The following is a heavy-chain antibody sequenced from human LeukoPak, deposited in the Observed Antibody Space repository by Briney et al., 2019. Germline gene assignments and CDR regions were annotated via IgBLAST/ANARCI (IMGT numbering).Heavy chain of an antibody. V-gene: IGHV3-48*03. CDR3: ARDGHGSGSYYYYYYYYYMDV. CDR1: GFTFSSYE. Sequence: PGGSLRLSCAASGFTFSSYEMNWVRQAPGKGLEWISYISSSGSTIYYADSVKGRFTISRDNAKNSLYLQMNSLRDEDTAVYYCARDGHGSGSYYYYYYYYYMDVWGKGTTVTISS. J-gene: IGHJ6*03. D-gene: IGHD3-10*01. CDR2: ISSSGSTI.